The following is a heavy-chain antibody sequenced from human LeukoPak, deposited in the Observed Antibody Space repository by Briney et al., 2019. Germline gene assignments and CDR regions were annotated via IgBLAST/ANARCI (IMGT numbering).Heavy chain of an antibody. CDR1: GASISPYY. J-gene: IGHJ4*02. Sequence: PSETLSLTCSVSGASISPYYWVWIRQPPGKGLEWIGYVFYNGRTSYNPSLKSRVTISADTSKNQFSLKMNSVTAADTAVYYCASGNYYQDYWGQGTVVTVSP. D-gene: IGHD1-26*01. CDR3: ASGNYYQDY. V-gene: IGHV4-59*08. CDR2: VFYNGRT.